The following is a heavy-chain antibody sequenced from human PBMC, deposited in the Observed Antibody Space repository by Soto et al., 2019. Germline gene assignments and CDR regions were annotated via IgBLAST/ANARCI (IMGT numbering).Heavy chain of an antibody. V-gene: IGHV3-74*01. CDR2: INNDGGAT. CDR1: GFTFSSYA. Sequence: HPGGSLRLSCAASGFTFSSYAMHWVRQGPGKGLEWVSGINNDGGATFYADSVKGRFTISRDNSNNMVYLQMNSLGAEDSAVYYCGTVFDLWGHGTQVTVSS. J-gene: IGHJ5*02. CDR3: GTVFDL. D-gene: IGHD4-4*01.